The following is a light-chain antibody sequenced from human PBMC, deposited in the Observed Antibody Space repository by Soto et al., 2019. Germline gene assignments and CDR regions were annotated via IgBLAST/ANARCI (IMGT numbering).Light chain of an antibody. V-gene: IGKV3D-20*02. Sequence: ESVLTQSPGTLSLSPGERATLSCRASQSVSSNFLAWYQQKPGQAPRLLIYGAFNRATGIPDRFSGSGSGTDFTLTVSRLEPEDFAVYYCQQRSNWPGAFGGGTKVDIK. CDR2: GAF. J-gene: IGKJ4*01. CDR1: QSVSSNF. CDR3: QQRSNWPGA.